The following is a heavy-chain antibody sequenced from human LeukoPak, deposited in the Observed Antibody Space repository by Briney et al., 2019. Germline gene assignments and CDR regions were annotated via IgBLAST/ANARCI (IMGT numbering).Heavy chain of an antibody. CDR1: GYTFTSYD. D-gene: IGHD2-2*01. CDR3: ARTRYQVLFPYYYGMDV. CDR2: MNPYSGNT. Sequence: GASVKVSCKASGYTFTSYDINWVRRATGQGLEWMGWMNPYSGNTGYAQKFQGRVTMTRDTSISTAYMELSSLRSEDTAVYYCARTRYQVLFPYYYGMDVWGQGTTVTVSS. J-gene: IGHJ6*02. V-gene: IGHV1-8*01.